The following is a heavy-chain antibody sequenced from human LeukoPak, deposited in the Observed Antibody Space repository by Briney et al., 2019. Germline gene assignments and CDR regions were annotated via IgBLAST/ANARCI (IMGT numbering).Heavy chain of an antibody. D-gene: IGHD4-23*01. Sequence: GGSLRLSCAASGFTFSGYWMHWVRQAPGKGLVWVSRINSDGSTTNYADSVKGRFTISRDNSKSTLYLQMNSLRAEDTAVYYCAKAHLTYGGKKMDYWGQGTLVTVSS. CDR2: INSDGSTT. J-gene: IGHJ4*02. CDR3: AKAHLTYGGKKMDY. V-gene: IGHV3-74*01. CDR1: GFTFSGYW.